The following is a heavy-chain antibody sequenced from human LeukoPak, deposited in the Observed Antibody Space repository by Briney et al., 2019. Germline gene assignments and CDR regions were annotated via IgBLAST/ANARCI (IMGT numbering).Heavy chain of an antibody. CDR3: ARAGYSGSYPVSWFDP. D-gene: IGHD1-26*01. CDR1: GFTFSSYS. CDR2: NSSSSSYI. J-gene: IGHJ5*02. V-gene: IGHV3-21*01. Sequence: GGSLRLSCAASGFTFSSYSMNWVRQAPGKGLEWVSSNSSSSSYIYYADSVKGRLTISRDNAKNSLYLQMNSLRAEDTAVYYCARAGYSGSYPVSWFDPWGQGTLVTVSS.